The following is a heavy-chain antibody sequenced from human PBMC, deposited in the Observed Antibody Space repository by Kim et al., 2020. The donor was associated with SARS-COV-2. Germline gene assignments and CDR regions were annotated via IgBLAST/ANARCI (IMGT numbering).Heavy chain of an antibody. D-gene: IGHD2-21*01. CDR2: IIPIFGTA. V-gene: IGHV1-69*01. CDR1: GGTFSRYA. CDR3: ARELFHITQYYYYGMDV. Sequence: ASGGTFSRYASGWGRQAPGQGLGWMGGIIPIFGTANYAQKFQGRVTITADESTSTAYMELSSLRSEDTAVYYCARELFHITQYYYYGMDV. J-gene: IGHJ6*01.